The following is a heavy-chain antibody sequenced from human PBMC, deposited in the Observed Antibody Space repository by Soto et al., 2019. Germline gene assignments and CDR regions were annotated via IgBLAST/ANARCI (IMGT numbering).Heavy chain of an antibody. CDR2: ISYDGSNK. CDR3: AKDLGDGSGA. CDR1: GFTFSSYG. V-gene: IGHV3-30*18. D-gene: IGHD3-10*01. Sequence: QVQLVESGGGVVQPGRSLRLSCAASGFTFSSYGMHWVRQAPGKGLEWVAVISYDGSNKYYADSVKGRFTISRDNSKNTRYLQMNSLGAEDTAVYYCAKDLGDGSGAWGQGTLVTVSS. J-gene: IGHJ5*02.